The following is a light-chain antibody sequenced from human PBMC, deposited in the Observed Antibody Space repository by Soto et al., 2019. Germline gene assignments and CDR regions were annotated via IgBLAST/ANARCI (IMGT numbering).Light chain of an antibody. V-gene: IGKV3-15*01. CDR2: GAS. Sequence: MVLTQSPGSVSLCRLGVGGVCCTASQSVSSSYLAWYQQKPGQAPRLLIYGASTRATDIPDRFSGSGSGTEFTLTISRLQSQDIAVYYCQQYNSWPRTFGQGTRLEIK. CDR3: QQYNSWPRT. CDR1: QSVSSSY. J-gene: IGKJ5*01.